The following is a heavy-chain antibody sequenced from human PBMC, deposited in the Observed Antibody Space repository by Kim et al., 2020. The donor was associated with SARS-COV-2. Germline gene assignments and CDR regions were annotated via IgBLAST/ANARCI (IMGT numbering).Heavy chain of an antibody. D-gene: IGHD4-17*01. Sequence: SETLSLTCTVSGGSISSSSYYWGWIRQPPGKGLEWIGSIYYSGSTYYNPSLKSRVTISVDTSKNQFSLKLSSVTAADTAVYYCARHATTVTTNLATSLDYCGQGTLVTVSS. J-gene: IGHJ4*02. CDR3: ARHATTVTTNLATSLDY. CDR1: GGSISSSSYY. CDR2: IYYSGST. V-gene: IGHV4-39*01.